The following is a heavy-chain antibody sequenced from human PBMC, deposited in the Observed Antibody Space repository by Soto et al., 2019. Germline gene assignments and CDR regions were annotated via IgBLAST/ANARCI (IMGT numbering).Heavy chain of an antibody. V-gene: IGHV3-66*01. Sequence: EVQLVESGGGLVQPGGSLRLSCAASGFTVSHNYMTWVRQAPGKGLEWVSVIYSGGSTYSADSVKGRFTISRDNSKNMVYLQMKSLSVEDTAVYYCASGAGSAIFDYWGQGTLVTVSS. J-gene: IGHJ4*02. D-gene: IGHD6-19*01. CDR2: IYSGGST. CDR3: ASGAGSAIFDY. CDR1: GFTVSHNY.